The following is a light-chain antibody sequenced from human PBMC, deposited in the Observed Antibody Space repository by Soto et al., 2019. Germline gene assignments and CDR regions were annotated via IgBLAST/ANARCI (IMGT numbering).Light chain of an antibody. CDR3: CSYAGSSTYV. V-gene: IGLV2-23*01. CDR1: SSDVGTYNL. J-gene: IGLJ1*01. Sequence: LTQPASVSGSPGQSITISCTGTSSDVGTYNLVSWYQHHPGKAPKLMIYEGSKRPSGVSNRFSGSKSGNTASLTISGLQAEDEADYYCCSYAGSSTYVFGTGTKLTVL. CDR2: EGS.